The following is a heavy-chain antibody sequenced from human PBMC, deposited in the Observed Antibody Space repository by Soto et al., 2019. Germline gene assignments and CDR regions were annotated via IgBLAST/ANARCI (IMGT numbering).Heavy chain of an antibody. CDR1: GFTFSSYW. V-gene: IGHV3-74*01. CDR3: ARGIGYSAQDY. CDR2: ISGDVSST. Sequence: AGGSLRLSCAASGFTFSSYWMHWVRQAPGKGLVWVSRISGDVSSTDYADSVKGRFTISRDNAKNTLYLQMNSLRAEDTAVYYCARGIGYSAQDYWGQGTLVTVSS. J-gene: IGHJ4*02. D-gene: IGHD1-1*01.